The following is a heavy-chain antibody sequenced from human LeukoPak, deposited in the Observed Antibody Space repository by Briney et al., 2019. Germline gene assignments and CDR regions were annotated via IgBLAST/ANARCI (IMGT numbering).Heavy chain of an antibody. CDR1: GGTFSSYA. Sequence: SVTVSCRASGGTFSSYAISWVRQAPGQGLEWMGGIIPIFGTANYAQKFQGRVTITADESMSTAYMELSSLRSEDTAVYYCARDAAATIRGRFDPWGQGTLVTVSS. CDR2: IIPIFGTA. V-gene: IGHV1-69*13. J-gene: IGHJ5*02. CDR3: ARDAAATIRGRFDP. D-gene: IGHD6-25*01.